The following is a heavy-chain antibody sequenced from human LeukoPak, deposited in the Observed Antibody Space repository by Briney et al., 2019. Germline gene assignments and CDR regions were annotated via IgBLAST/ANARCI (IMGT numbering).Heavy chain of an antibody. D-gene: IGHD2-15*01. V-gene: IGHV1-18*01. CDR1: GYTFTNYG. CDR3: ARDWGKQQVVVDY. J-gene: IGHJ4*02. CDR2: ISGDNGNT. Sequence: ASVKVSCKTSGYTFTNYGVSWLRQAPGQGLEWMGWISGDNGNTNYAQKLQGRVTMTTDTSTTTVYIELRSLRSDDTAVYYCARDWGKQQVVVDYWGQGTLVIVSS.